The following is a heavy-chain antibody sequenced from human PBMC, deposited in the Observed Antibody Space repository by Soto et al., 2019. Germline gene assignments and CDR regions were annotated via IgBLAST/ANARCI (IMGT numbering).Heavy chain of an antibody. D-gene: IGHD6-19*01. V-gene: IGHV3-7*01. J-gene: IGHJ6*02. Sequence: EVQLAESGGGLVQPGGSLRLSCAASKFSLSSYWMNWVRQVPGKGLEWVANIKQDGTEKYYVDSVKGRFIISRDNAKNSLYLQMNSLRAEDTAVYYCARDADASGWYHYGCDVWGQGTMVTVSS. CDR3: ARDADASGWYHYGCDV. CDR2: IKQDGTEK. CDR1: KFSLSSYW.